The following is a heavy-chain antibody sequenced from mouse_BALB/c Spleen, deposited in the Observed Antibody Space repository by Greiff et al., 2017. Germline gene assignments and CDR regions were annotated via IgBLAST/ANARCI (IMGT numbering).Heavy chain of an antibody. J-gene: IGHJ3*01. CDR3: ARRKLGRLAY. CDR1: GFAFSSYD. D-gene: IGHD1-3*01. CDR2: ISSGGGST. V-gene: IGHV5-12-1*01. Sequence: EVQLQQSGGGLVKPGGSLKLSCAASGFAFSSYDMSWVRQTPEKRLEWVAYISSGGGSTYYPDTVKGRFTISRDNAKNTLYLQMSSLKSEDTAMYYCARRKLGRLAYWGQGTLVTVSA.